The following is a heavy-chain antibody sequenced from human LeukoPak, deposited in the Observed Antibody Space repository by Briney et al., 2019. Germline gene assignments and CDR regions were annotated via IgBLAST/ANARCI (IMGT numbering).Heavy chain of an antibody. CDR2: IIGNGGST. J-gene: IGHJ6*02. Sequence: PGGSLRLSCAASGFTFSNAWMNWVRQAPGKGLEWVSGIIGNGGSTHYADSVKGRFTISRDNSKNTLYLQMNSLRAEDTAVYYCAKDRSWSLHYGMDVWGQGTTVTVSS. D-gene: IGHD6-13*01. CDR3: AKDRSWSLHYGMDV. V-gene: IGHV3-23*01. CDR1: GFTFSNAW.